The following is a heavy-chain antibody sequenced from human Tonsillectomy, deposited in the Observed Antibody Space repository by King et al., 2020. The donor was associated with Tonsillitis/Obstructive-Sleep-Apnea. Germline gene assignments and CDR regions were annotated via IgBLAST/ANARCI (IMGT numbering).Heavy chain of an antibody. V-gene: IGHV3-43*02. CDR1: GFTFDDYG. J-gene: IGHJ1*01. Sequence: VQLVESGGGVVQPGGSLRLSCAASGFTFDDYGMHWVRQAPGKGLEWVSLISGGGSRYYTDSLKGRFTIPRDNSKNSLYLQMNSLRTEDTALYYCAKDIGIAVSTAEYFQHWGQGTLVTVSS. CDR3: AKDIGIAVSTAEYFQH. D-gene: IGHD5/OR15-5a*01. CDR2: ISGGGSR.